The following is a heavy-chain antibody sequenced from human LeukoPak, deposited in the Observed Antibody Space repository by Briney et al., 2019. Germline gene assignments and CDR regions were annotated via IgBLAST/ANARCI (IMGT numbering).Heavy chain of an antibody. D-gene: IGHD6-19*01. Sequence: GASVKVSCKASGGTFSSYAISWVRQAPGQGLEWMGGIIPIFGTANYAQKFQGRVTITADESTSTAYMELSSLRSEDTAVYYCARGEAVAVRYYYMDVWGKGTTVTISS. V-gene: IGHV1-69*13. J-gene: IGHJ6*03. CDR2: IIPIFGTA. CDR1: GGTFSSYA. CDR3: ARGEAVAVRYYYMDV.